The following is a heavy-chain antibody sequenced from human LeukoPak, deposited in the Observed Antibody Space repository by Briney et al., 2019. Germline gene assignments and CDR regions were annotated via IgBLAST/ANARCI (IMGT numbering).Heavy chain of an antibody. CDR1: GGSISSYY. Sequence: SETLSLTCTVSGGSISSYYWSWIRQPPGKGLEWIGYIYYSGSTNYNPSLKSRVTISVDTSKNQFSLKLSSVTAADTAVYYCARDTRYYYDSTNRYYYYMDVWGKGTTVTISS. D-gene: IGHD3-22*01. CDR3: ARDTRYYYDSTNRYYYYMDV. CDR2: IYYSGST. J-gene: IGHJ6*03. V-gene: IGHV4-59*01.